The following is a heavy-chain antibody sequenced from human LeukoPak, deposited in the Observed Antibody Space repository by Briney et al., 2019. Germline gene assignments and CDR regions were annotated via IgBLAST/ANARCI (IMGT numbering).Heavy chain of an antibody. CDR1: GGSISSGDYY. CDR2: IYYSGNT. CDR3: ARRKYYYDSSGPWNWFDP. Sequence: SQTLSLTCTVSGGSISSGDYYWIWIRQPPGKGLEWVGYIYYSGNTYYNPSLKSRVTISVNTSKNQFSLKLSSVTAADTAVYYCARRKYYYDSSGPWNWFDPWGQGTLVTVSS. J-gene: IGHJ5*02. D-gene: IGHD3-22*01. V-gene: IGHV4-30-4*08.